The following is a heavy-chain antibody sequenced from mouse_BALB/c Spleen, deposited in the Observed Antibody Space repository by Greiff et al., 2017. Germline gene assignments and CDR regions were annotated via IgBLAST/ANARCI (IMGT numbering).Heavy chain of an antibody. Sequence: QVQLQQSGAELVKPGASVKLSCKTSGYTFTSYWIQWVKQRPGQGLGWIGEIFPGTGTTYYNEKFKGKATLTIDTSSSTAYMQLSSLTSEDSAVYFCARGYDVGWYFDVWGAGTTATVSS. V-gene: IGHV1S132*01. CDR2: IFPGTGTT. J-gene: IGHJ1*01. D-gene: IGHD2-14*01. CDR1: GYTFTSYW. CDR3: ARGYDVGWYFDV.